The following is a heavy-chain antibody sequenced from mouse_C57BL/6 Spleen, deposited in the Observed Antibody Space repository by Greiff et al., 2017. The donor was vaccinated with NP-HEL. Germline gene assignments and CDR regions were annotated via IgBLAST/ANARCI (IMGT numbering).Heavy chain of an antibody. CDR3: ARAPTGAWFAY. CDR1: GYSITSGYY. Sequence: VQLQQSGPGLVKPSQSLSLTCSVTGYSITSGYYWNWIRQFPGNKLEWMGYISYDGSNNYNPSLKNRISITRDTSKNQFFLKLNSVTTEDTATYYCARAPTGAWFAYWGQGTLVTVSA. J-gene: IGHJ3*01. V-gene: IGHV3-6*01. D-gene: IGHD4-1*02. CDR2: ISYDGSN.